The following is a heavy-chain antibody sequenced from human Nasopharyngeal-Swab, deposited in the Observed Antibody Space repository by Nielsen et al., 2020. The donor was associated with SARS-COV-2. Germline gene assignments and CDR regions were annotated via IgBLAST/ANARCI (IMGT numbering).Heavy chain of an antibody. Sequence: GSLRLSCAASGFTFSSYSMNWVRQAPGKGLEWVSSISSSSSYIYYADSVKGRFTISRDNAKNSLYLQMNSLRAEDTAVYYCARGGSSWYIDYYGMDVWGQGTTVTVSS. D-gene: IGHD6-13*01. CDR3: ARGGSSWYIDYYGMDV. V-gene: IGHV3-21*01. CDR2: ISSSSSYI. J-gene: IGHJ6*02. CDR1: GFTFSSYS.